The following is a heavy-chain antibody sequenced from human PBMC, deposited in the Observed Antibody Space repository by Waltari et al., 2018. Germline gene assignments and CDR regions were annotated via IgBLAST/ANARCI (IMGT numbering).Heavy chain of an antibody. CDR1: GGSXSRNNYS. V-gene: IGHV4-61*01. CDR3: ARLXLXGYXWNDGPAYYFDX. J-gene: IGHJ4*02. CDR2: IYYXENT. Sequence: QVQLQXSGXXLVKXSXTLSXTCTVSGGSXSRNNYSWSWIRQPQGKGLEWIGNIYYXENTNXNPSLXSRITISVDTXKNQFSLKLNSVTAADTXVYYCARLXLXGYXWNDGPAYYFDXWGQGTLVTVSS. D-gene: IGHD1-20*01.